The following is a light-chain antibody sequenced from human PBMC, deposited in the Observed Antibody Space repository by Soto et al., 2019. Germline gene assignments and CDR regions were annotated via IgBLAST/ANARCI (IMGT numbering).Light chain of an antibody. CDR3: CSYAGNNALV. CDR2: EVS. CDR1: SNNVGSYNF. V-gene: IGLV2-23*02. J-gene: IGLJ3*02. Sequence: QSALTQPASVSGSRAQSITISCTGTSNNVGSYNFVSWYRQYPGKAPELIIYEVSQRPSTFFNRFSGSKSGNTASLTISGLQSDDEADYYCCSYAGNNALVFGGGTKVTVL.